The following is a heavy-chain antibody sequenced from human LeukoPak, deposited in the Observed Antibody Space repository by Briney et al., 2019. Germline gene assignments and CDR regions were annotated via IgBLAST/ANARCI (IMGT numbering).Heavy chain of an antibody. Sequence: SVKVSCKASGFTFTSSAMQWVRQARGQRLEGIGWIVVGSGNTNYAQKFQERVTITRDMSTSTAYMELSSLRSEDTAVYYCAAEELQTDYYYGMDVWGQGTTVTVSS. CDR2: IVVGSGNT. CDR3: AAEELQTDYYYGMDV. D-gene: IGHD1-7*01. CDR1: GFTFTSSA. J-gene: IGHJ6*02. V-gene: IGHV1-58*02.